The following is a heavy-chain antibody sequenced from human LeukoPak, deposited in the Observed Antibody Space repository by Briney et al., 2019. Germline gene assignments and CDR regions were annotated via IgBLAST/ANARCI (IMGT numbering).Heavy chain of an antibody. V-gene: IGHV4-34*01. CDR1: GGSFSGYY. CDR3: ARVGYSYDD. D-gene: IGHD5-18*01. CDR2: INHSGST. J-gene: IGHJ4*02. Sequence: PSETLSLTCAVYGGSFSGYYWSWIRQPPGKGLEWIGEINHSGSTNYNPSLKSRVTISVDTSKNQFSLKLSSVTAADTAVYYCARVGYSYDDWGQGTLVTVSS.